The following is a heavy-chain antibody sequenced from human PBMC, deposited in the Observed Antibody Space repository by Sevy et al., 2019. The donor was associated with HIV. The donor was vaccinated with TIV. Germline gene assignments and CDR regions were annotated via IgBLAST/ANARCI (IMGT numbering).Heavy chain of an antibody. CDR3: AKDRLEMATITDPSDY. Sequence: GGSLRLSCAASGFTFSNYVMHWVRQAPGKGLEWVAVISYDASNKYYADSVRGRFTISRDNSKNTLYLQMNSLRDEDTAVYYCAKDRLEMATITDPSDYCGQGILVTVSS. CDR1: GFTFSNYV. J-gene: IGHJ4*02. V-gene: IGHV3-30*18. CDR2: ISYDASNK. D-gene: IGHD5-12*01.